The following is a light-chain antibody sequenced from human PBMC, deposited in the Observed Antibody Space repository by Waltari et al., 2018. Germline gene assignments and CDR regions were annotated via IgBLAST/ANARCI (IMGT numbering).Light chain of an antibody. Sequence: QSVLTQPPSVSGAPGQRVPISCTGSSSNIGAGYDFHWYQQLPGTAPKLLIYGNDNRPSGVPDRFSGSKSGTSASLAITGLQAEDEAHYYCQSYDTSLLGVFGGGTKLTVL. V-gene: IGLV1-40*01. CDR2: GND. CDR3: QSYDTSLLGV. CDR1: SSNIGAGYD. J-gene: IGLJ3*02.